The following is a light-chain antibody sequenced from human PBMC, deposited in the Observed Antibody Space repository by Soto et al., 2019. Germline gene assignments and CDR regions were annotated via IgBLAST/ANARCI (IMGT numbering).Light chain of an antibody. CDR3: QHYGSSPRV. Sequence: EIVLTQSPGTLSLSPGERATLSCRASQSVSSSYLAWYQQKPGQAPRLLIYGASSRATGIPDRFSGSGSGTDFTFTISRLEPEDFAVYYCQHYGSSPRVFGGATKVDIK. CDR2: GAS. V-gene: IGKV3-20*01. CDR1: QSVSSSY. J-gene: IGKJ4*01.